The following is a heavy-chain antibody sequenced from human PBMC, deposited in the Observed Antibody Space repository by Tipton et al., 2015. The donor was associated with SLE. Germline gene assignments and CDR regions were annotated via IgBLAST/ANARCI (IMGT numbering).Heavy chain of an antibody. CDR1: GFTFSSYW. V-gene: IGHV3-7*01. D-gene: IGHD6-13*01. CDR2: IKQDGSEK. J-gene: IGHJ5*02. Sequence: SLRLSCAASGFTFSSYWMSWVRQAPGEGLEWVANIKQDGSEKYYVDSVKGRFTISRDNAKNSLYLQMNSLRAEDTAVYYCARGAAAGKNWFDPWGQGTLVTVSS. CDR3: ARGAAAGKNWFDP.